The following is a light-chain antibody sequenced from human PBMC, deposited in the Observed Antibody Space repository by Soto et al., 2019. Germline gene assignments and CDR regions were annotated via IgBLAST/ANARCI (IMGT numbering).Light chain of an antibody. CDR1: SSDLGAYNY. Sequence: QSALTQPPSASGSPGQSVTISCTGTSSDLGAYNYVSWYQQHPGKVPKLIIYEVSKRPSGVPDRFSGSKSGNTASLTVSGLQTEDEADYYCSSNVGINNLRLFGGGTKVTVL. V-gene: IGLV2-8*01. CDR2: EVS. CDR3: SSNVGINNLRL. J-gene: IGLJ2*01.